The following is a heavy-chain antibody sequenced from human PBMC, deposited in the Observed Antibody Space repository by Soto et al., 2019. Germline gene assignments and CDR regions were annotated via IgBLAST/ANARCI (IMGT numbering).Heavy chain of an antibody. D-gene: IGHD6-13*01. J-gene: IGHJ6*02. CDR3: ARDRIAAAGTGPYSYYGMDV. CDR1: GFTVSSNY. Sequence: GGSLRLSCAASGFTVSSNYMRWVRQAPGKGLEWVSVIYSGGSTYYADSVKGRFTISRDNSKNTLYLQMNSLRAEDTAVYYCARDRIAAAGTGPYSYYGMDVWGPGTSVTVSS. V-gene: IGHV3-53*01. CDR2: IYSGGST.